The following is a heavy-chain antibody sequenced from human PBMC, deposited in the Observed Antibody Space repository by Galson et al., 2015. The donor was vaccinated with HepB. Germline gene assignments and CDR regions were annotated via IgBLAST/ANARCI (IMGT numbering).Heavy chain of an antibody. D-gene: IGHD2-2*01. CDR2: ISSSSSTI. CDR1: GFLFSSYS. CDR3: AGEGLGYCSTGGCLRDYFHY. V-gene: IGHV3-48*01. Sequence: SLRLSCAASGFLFSSYSMNWVRQAPGKGLEWVSSISSSSSTIYYADSVKGRFTISRDNAKNLLYLQMNSLRVEDTAVYYCAGEGLGYCSTGGCLRDYFHYWSQGTLVTVSS. J-gene: IGHJ4*02.